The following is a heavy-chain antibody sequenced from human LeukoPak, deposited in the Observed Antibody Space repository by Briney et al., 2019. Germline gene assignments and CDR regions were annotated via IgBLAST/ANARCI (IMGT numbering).Heavy chain of an antibody. CDR3: ARYDNWNFYFDY. CDR1: GGSISSSSYY. V-gene: IGHV4-39*01. J-gene: IGHJ4*02. CDR2: IYYSGST. D-gene: IGHD1-7*01. Sequence: SETLSLTCTVSGGSISSSSYYWGWIRQPPGKGLEWIGSIYYSGSTYYNPSLKSRVTISVDTSKNQFSLKLSSVTAADTAVCYCARYDNWNFYFDYWGQGTLVTVSS.